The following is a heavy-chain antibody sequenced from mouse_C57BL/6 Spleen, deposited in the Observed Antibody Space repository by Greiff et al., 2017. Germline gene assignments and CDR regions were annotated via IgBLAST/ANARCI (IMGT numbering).Heavy chain of an antibody. CDR2: IHPNSGST. CDR3: ARGDYGSSTGYFDV. Sequence: QVQLQQPGAELVKPGASVKLSCKASGYTFTSYWMHWVKQRPGQGLEWIGMIHPNSGSTNYNEKFKSKATLTVDKSSSTAYMQLSSLTSEDSAVYYCARGDYGSSTGYFDVWGTGTTVTVSS. D-gene: IGHD1-1*01. CDR1: GYTFTSYW. V-gene: IGHV1-64*01. J-gene: IGHJ1*03.